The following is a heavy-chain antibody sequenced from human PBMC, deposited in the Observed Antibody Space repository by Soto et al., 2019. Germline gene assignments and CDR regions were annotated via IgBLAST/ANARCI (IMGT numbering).Heavy chain of an antibody. Sequence: SETLSPTCNVSGGSIDRRNYYWDWLRQPPGKGLEWIGTTYYNGNAYYNPSLRSRVSMSVDTSKNQFSLKLISVTAADTAVYYCARHFVAVVIKGWGYWGQGKLVTVSS. D-gene: IGHD3-10*01. J-gene: IGHJ4*02. CDR2: TYYNGNA. CDR1: GGSIDRRNYY. CDR3: ARHFVAVVIKGWGY. V-gene: IGHV4-39*01.